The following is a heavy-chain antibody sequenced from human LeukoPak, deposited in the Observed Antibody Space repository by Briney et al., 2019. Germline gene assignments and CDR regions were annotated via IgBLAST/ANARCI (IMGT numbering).Heavy chain of an antibody. CDR3: ARGAVRWLQTRNRKPYYFDY. V-gene: IGHV1-8*01. D-gene: IGHD5-24*01. J-gene: IGHJ4*02. CDR1: GYTFTSYD. CDR2: MNPNSGNT. Sequence: ASVKVSCKASGYTFTSYDINWVRQATGQGLEWMGWMNPNSGNTGYAQKFQGRVTMTRNTSISTAYMELSSLRSEDTAVYYCARGAVRWLQTRNRKPYYFDYWGQGTLVTVSS.